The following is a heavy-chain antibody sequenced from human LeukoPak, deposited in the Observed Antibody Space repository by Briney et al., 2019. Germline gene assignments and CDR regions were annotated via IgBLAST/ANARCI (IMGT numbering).Heavy chain of an antibody. Sequence: SETLSPTCAVYGGSFSGYYWSWIRQPPGKGLEWIGEINHSGSTNYNPSLKSRVTISVDTSKNQFSLKLSSVTAADTAVYYCARGPQVITGTTRGSDFDYWGQGTLVTVSS. D-gene: IGHD1-20*01. J-gene: IGHJ4*02. CDR2: INHSGST. CDR3: ARGPQVITGTTRGSDFDY. CDR1: GGSFSGYY. V-gene: IGHV4-34*01.